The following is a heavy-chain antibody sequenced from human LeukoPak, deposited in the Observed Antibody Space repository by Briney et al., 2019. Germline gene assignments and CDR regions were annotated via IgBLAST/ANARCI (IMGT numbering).Heavy chain of an antibody. V-gene: IGHV3-48*01. CDR2: ISSSSSTI. J-gene: IGHJ4*02. D-gene: IGHD1-26*01. CDR1: GFTFSSYS. CDR3: AKDPGWELIAAYMSHVGVFGY. Sequence: PGGSLRLSCAASGFTFSSYSMNWVRQAPGKGLEWVSYISSSSSTIYYADSVKGRFTISRDNSKNTLYLQMNSLRAEDTAVYYCAKDPGWELIAAYMSHVGVFGYWGQGTLVTVSS.